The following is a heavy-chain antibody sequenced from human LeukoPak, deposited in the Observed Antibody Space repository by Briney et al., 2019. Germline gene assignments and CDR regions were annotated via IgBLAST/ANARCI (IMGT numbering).Heavy chain of an antibody. J-gene: IGHJ4*02. V-gene: IGHV3-7*03. CDR2: INQGGSEK. Sequence: GGSLRLSCAASGFTFGIYRMTWVRQAPGKGLEWVATINQGGSEKYYVDSVKGRFTISRDYTRNLLFLQMNSLRVKDTAVYYCARSFKVDYWGQGTLVIVSS. CDR3: ARSFKVDY. CDR1: GFTFGIYR.